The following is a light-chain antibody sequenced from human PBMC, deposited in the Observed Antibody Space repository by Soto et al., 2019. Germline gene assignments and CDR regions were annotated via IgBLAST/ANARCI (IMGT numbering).Light chain of an antibody. V-gene: IGKV1-5*03. J-gene: IGKJ1*01. CDR2: KAS. CDR3: QHYNSYSEA. Sequence: IRMTPSPSSFSASTGDRVTITCRASQTISSWLAWYQQKPGKAPKLLIYKASTLKSGVPSRFSGSGSGTEFTLTISSLQPDDFATYYCQHYNSYSEAFGQGTKVDIK. CDR1: QTISSW.